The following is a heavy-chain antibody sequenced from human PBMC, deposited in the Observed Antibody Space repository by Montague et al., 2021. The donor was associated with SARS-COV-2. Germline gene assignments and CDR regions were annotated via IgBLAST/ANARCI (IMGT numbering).Heavy chain of an antibody. CDR3: AREGVGATTNDAFDI. J-gene: IGHJ3*02. D-gene: IGHD1-26*01. CDR1: GGSISSNLFY. Sequence: SETLSLTCTVSGGSISSNLFYWGWIRQTPGKGLEWIGDISYTGSTYYNPSLKSRVTISVDTSKNQFSLKLSSVTAADTAVYYCAREGVGATTNDAFDIWGQGTMVTVSS. V-gene: IGHV4-39*07. CDR2: ISYTGST.